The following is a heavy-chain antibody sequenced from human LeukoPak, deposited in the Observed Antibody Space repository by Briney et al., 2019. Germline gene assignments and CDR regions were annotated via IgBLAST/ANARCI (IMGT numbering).Heavy chain of an antibody. CDR3: ARSGCSSTSCYRRRWFDP. V-gene: IGHV1-8*03. D-gene: IGHD2-2*01. Sequence: ASVKVSCKASGYTFTSYDINWVRQATGQGLEWMGWMNPNSGNTGYAQKFQGRVTITRNTSISTAYMELSSLRSEDTAVYYCARSGCSSTSCYRRRWFDPWGQGTLVTVSS. CDR1: GYTFTSYD. CDR2: MNPNSGNT. J-gene: IGHJ5*02.